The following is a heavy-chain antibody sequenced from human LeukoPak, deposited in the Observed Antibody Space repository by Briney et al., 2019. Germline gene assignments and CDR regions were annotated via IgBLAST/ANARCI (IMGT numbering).Heavy chain of an antibody. D-gene: IGHD6-6*01. CDR1: GYTFAGYY. CDR2: INPNSGGT. CDR3: ARETSLSIGGSFDFDY. Sequence: ASVKVSCKASGYTFAGYYMHWVRQAPGPGLEWMGRINPNSGGTNYAQKLQGRVTMTRDTSISTAYMELSRLRSDDTAVYYCARETSLSIGGSFDFDYWGQGTLVTVSS. V-gene: IGHV1-2*06. J-gene: IGHJ4*02.